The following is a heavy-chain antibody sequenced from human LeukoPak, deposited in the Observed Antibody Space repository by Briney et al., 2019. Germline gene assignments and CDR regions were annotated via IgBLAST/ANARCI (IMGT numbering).Heavy chain of an antibody. Sequence: ASVKVSCKASGYTFIDYYMHWVRQAPGQGLEWMGWFDPNNGGTNYALKFQGRVTMTRDTSISTAYMELRRLRSDDTGVYYCARDDRGVVGATTDYWGQGTLVTVSS. CDR2: FDPNNGGT. CDR1: GYTFIDYY. D-gene: IGHD1-26*01. J-gene: IGHJ4*02. V-gene: IGHV1-2*02. CDR3: ARDDRGVVGATTDY.